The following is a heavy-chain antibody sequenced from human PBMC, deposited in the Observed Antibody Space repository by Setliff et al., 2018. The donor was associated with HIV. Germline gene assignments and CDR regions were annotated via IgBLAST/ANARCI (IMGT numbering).Heavy chain of an antibody. V-gene: IGHV1-69*13. CDR3: ARIVRPSYYYYYYMDV. D-gene: IGHD3-10*02. CDR2: IIPKFGTA. Sequence: SVKVSCKASGNTFSSYAISWVRQAPGQGLEWMGGIIPKFGTANYAQKFQARVTITADESTSTAYMELSSLRSEDTAVYYCARIVRPSYYYYYYMDVWGKGTTVTVSS. J-gene: IGHJ6*03. CDR1: GNTFSSYA.